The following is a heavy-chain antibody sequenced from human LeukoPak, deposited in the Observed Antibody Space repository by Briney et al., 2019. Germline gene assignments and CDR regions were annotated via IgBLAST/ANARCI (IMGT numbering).Heavy chain of an antibody. D-gene: IGHD4-17*01. J-gene: IGHJ3*02. CDR2: INHSGST. CDR3: ARGGGTVTKGRRDAFDI. V-gene: IGHV4-34*01. Sequence: SETLSLTCAVYGGSFSGYYWSWIRQPPGKGLEWIGVINHSGSTNYNPSLKSRVTISVDTSKNQFSLKLSSVTAADTAVYYWARGGGTVTKGRRDAFDIWGQGTMVTVSS. CDR1: GGSFSGYY.